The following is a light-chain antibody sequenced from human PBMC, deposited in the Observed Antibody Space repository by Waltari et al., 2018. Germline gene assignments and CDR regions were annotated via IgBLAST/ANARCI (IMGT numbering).Light chain of an antibody. Sequence: IVITQSPLSLPVTPGDSSSISCGSCQGLLHSNGYNYVDWYLQEPGQSPQLLIYLGSKRDYGVTDRFSGSGSGKDFTLKISRVEAEDGGVYYCKQALQIPWTFGQGNKVESK. CDR3: KQALQIPWT. V-gene: IGKV2-28*01. CDR1: QGLLHSNGYNY. J-gene: IGKJ1*01. CDR2: LGS.